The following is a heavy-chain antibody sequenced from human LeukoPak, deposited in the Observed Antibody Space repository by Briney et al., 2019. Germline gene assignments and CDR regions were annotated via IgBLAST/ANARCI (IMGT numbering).Heavy chain of an antibody. CDR1: GFTFSSYA. J-gene: IGHJ3*02. V-gene: IGHV3-30-3*01. Sequence: GGSLRPSCAASGFTFSSYAMHWVRQAPGKGLEWVAVISYDGSNKYYADSVKGRFTISRDNSKNTLYLQMNSLRAEDTAVYYCARGGGHQDYGDAFDIWGQGTMVTVSS. CDR3: ARGGGHQDYGDAFDI. CDR2: ISYDGSNK. D-gene: IGHD4-17*01.